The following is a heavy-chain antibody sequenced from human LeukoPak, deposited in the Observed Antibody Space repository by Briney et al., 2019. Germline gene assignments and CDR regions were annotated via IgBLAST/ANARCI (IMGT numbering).Heavy chain of an antibody. D-gene: IGHD2-21*01. Sequence: PGGSLRLSCAASGFTFSDYYMSWIRQAPGKGLEWVSYISSSGSTIYYADSVKGRFTISRDNSENSLYLQMNSLRADDTAVYYCAWEGRCGLNACPPGNWGQGTLVTVSS. V-gene: IGHV3-11*04. CDR2: ISSSGSTI. CDR1: GFTFSDYY. J-gene: IGHJ4*02. CDR3: AWEGRCGLNACPPGN.